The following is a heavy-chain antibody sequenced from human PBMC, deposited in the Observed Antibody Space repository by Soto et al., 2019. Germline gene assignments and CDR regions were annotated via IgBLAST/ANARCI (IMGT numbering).Heavy chain of an antibody. J-gene: IGHJ6*02. CDR2: INPNSGGT. D-gene: IGHD3-3*01. V-gene: IGHV1-2*02. CDR3: ASGLFWSGYPYGMDV. CDR1: GYTFTGYY. Sequence: QVQLVQSGAEVKKPGASVKVSCKASGYTFTGYYMHWVRQAPGQGLEWMGWINPNSGGTNYAQKFQGRVTMTRDTSISTADMELGRLRSDDTAVYYCASGLFWSGYPYGMDVWGQGTTVTVSS.